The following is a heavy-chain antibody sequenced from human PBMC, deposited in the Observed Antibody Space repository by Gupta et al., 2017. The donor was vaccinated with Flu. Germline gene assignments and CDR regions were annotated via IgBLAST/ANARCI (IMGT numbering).Heavy chain of an antibody. J-gene: IGHJ4*02. CDR2: IYYSGNT. V-gene: IGHV4-59*01. D-gene: IGHD6-19*01. Sequence: STDYVSWIRQPPGKGREWIGYIYYSGNTNYNPSLKSRVTMSVDTSKNQFSLRLRSVTAADTAIYYCARGPYSRGWYDYWGQGTLVPVSS. CDR3: ARGPYSRGWYDY. CDR1: STDY.